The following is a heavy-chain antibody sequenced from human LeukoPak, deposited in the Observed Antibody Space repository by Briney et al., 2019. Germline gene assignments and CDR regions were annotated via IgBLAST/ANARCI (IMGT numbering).Heavy chain of an antibody. CDR2: ISAYNGNT. CDR3: ARDYRGYSYGYWYFDL. V-gene: IGHV1-18*01. D-gene: IGHD5-18*01. J-gene: IGHJ2*01. CDR1: GYTFTSYG. Sequence: ASVKVSCKASGYTFTSYGISWVRQAPGQGLEWMGWISAYNGNTNYAQKLQGRVTMTTDTSTSTAYMELRSLRSDDTAVYYCARDYRGYSYGYWYFDLWGRGTLVTVPS.